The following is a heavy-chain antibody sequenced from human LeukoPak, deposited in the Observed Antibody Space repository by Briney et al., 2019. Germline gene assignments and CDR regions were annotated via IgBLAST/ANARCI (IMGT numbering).Heavy chain of an antibody. Sequence: GASVKVSCKTSGYTFTGYYIQWVRQAPGQGLEWMGLINPTGGSTGYAQKFQGRVTMTRDMSTSTDYMELSSLRSEDTAIYYCARDNSVGDNAWWFDPWGQGTLVTVSS. D-gene: IGHD1-26*01. J-gene: IGHJ5*02. V-gene: IGHV1-46*01. CDR3: ARDNSVGDNAWWFDP. CDR2: INPTGGST. CDR1: GYTFTGYY.